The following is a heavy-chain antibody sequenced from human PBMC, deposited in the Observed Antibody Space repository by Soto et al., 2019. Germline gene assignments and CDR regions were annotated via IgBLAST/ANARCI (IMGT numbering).Heavy chain of an antibody. V-gene: IGHV4-34*01. J-gene: IGHJ6*02. CDR1: GGSLSGYY. CDR3: ARFVRDIAAAGFYGMDV. Sequence: PSETLSLTCAVYGGSLSGYYWSWIRQPPGKGLEWIGEINHSGSTNYNPSHKSRVTISVDTSKNQFSLKLSSVTAADTFVYYCARFVRDIAAAGFYGMDVWGQGTTVTVSS. CDR2: INHSGST. D-gene: IGHD6-13*01.